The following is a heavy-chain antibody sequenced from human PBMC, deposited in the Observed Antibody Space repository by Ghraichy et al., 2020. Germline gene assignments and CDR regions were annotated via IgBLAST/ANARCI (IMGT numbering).Heavy chain of an antibody. V-gene: IGHV3-48*02. Sequence: GSLRLSCAASGFNFNVYNMVWVRQAPGKGLEWLSYIRGSDSSTYYADSVKGRFTISRDNEKNSLYLQMNSLRDEDTALYFCARDAWRRGDSQNYNYYGMDVWGEGTTVTVSS. CDR3: ARDAWRRGDSQNYNYYGMDV. CDR1: GFNFNVYN. D-gene: IGHD5-24*01. CDR2: IRGSDSST. J-gene: IGHJ6*04.